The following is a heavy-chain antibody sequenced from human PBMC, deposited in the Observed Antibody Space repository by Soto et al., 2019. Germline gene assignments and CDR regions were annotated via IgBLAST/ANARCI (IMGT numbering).Heavy chain of an antibody. CDR1: GGTFSSYT. J-gene: IGHJ6*03. V-gene: IGHV1-69*04. CDR3: ARDHGGVVVAATTIGGYYYYYMDV. CDR2: IIPILGIA. Sequence: SVKVSCKASGGTFSSYTISWVRQAPGQGLEWMGRIIPILGIANYAQKFQGRVTITADKSTSTAYMELSSLRSEDTAVYYCARDHGGVVVAATTIGGYYYYYMDVWGKGTTVTVSS. D-gene: IGHD2-15*01.